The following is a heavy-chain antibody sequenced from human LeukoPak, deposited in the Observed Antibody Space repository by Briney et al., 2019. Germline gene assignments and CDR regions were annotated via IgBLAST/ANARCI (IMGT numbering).Heavy chain of an antibody. CDR2: INTDGSSA. J-gene: IGHJ4*02. Sequence: GGSLRLSCAASGFTFSSYWMHWVRQAPGKGLVWVSRINTDGSSASYADSVKGRFTISRDNAKNTLYLQMNSLRAEDTAVYYCARVSTMVRGVTIDPYFDYWGQGTLVTVSS. CDR1: GFTFSSYW. V-gene: IGHV3-74*01. CDR3: ARVSTMVRGVTIDPYFDY. D-gene: IGHD3-10*01.